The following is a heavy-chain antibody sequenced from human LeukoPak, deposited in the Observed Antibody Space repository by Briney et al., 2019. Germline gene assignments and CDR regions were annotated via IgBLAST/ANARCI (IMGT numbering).Heavy chain of an antibody. CDR1: GYTFTNYA. J-gene: IGHJ4*02. V-gene: IGHV7-4-1*02. D-gene: IGHD3-22*01. Sequence: GASVKVSCKAPGYTFTNYAMNWVRQAPGQGLEWMGWINTNTGRPTYAQDFTGRFVFSLDTSISTAYLQISSLKAEDTAVYYCARDGYYDSSGYYPEHFDYWGQGTLVTVSS. CDR2: INTNTGRP. CDR3: ARDGYYDSSGYYPEHFDY.